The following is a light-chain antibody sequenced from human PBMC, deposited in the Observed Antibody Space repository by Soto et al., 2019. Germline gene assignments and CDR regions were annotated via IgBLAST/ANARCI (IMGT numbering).Light chain of an antibody. J-gene: IGLJ2*01. CDR2: GNR. V-gene: IGLV1-40*01. CDR1: SSNLGAGYD. CDR3: QAYDSSLSGHVV. Sequence: QSVLTQPPSVSGDPGQRVTISCTGNSSNLGAGYDVHWYQQLPGTVPKLLIYGNRNRPSGVPDRFSGSKSGSSASLAITGLQVEDEADYYCQAYDSSLSGHVVFGGGTKVTVL.